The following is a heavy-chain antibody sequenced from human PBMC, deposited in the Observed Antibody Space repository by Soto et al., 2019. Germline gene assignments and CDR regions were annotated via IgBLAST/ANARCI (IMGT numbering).Heavy chain of an antibody. CDR3: LVASAAY. CDR1: GFTFSSYV. Sequence: GGSLRLSCSASGFTFSSYVMNWVRQAPGKGQEYVSGITSSGGSTFYADSVKGRFIISRDNSQNTVYLQMISLTTADTAVYYYLVASAAYWGQGTQVSVSS. V-gene: IGHV3-64D*06. CDR2: ITSSGGST. J-gene: IGHJ4*02. D-gene: IGHD2-2*01.